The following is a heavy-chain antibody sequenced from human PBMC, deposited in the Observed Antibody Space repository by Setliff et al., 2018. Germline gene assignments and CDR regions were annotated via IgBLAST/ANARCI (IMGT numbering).Heavy chain of an antibody. V-gene: IGHV7-4-1*02. Sequence: ASVKVSCKASGYTFTSYAMNWVRQAPGQGLEWMGWINTNTGNPTYAQGFTGRFVFSLDTSVSTAYLQISSLKAEDTAVYYCARDSSGWSGFSRLVGVYYYYMDVWGKGTTVTVSS. CDR2: INTNTGNP. CDR1: GYTFTSYA. D-gene: IGHD6-19*01. CDR3: ARDSSGWSGFSRLVGVYYYYMDV. J-gene: IGHJ6*03.